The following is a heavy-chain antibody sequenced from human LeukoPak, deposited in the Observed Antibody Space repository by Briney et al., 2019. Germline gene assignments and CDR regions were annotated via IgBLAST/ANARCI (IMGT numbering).Heavy chain of an antibody. V-gene: IGHV3-21*01. D-gene: IGHD3-10*01. J-gene: IGHJ4*02. Sequence: GGSLRLSCAASGFTFSSYSMNWVRQAPGKGLEWVSSISSSSYIYYADSVKGRFTISRDNAKNSLYLQMNSLRAEDTAVYYCAREFGEDDIDYWGQGTLVTVSS. CDR2: ISSSSYI. CDR1: GFTFSSYS. CDR3: AREFGEDDIDY.